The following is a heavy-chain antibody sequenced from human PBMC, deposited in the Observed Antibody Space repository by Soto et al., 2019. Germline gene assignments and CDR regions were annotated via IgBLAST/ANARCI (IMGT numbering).Heavy chain of an antibody. V-gene: IGHV1-3*01. CDR1: GYTFTSYA. D-gene: IGHD2-21*02. CDR2: IDAGNGET. Sequence: QVQVVQSGAEVKKPGASVKVSCKASGYTFTSYAMHWVRQAPGQRLEWLGWIDAGNGETKYSRRFQGRGTITRDTSATTVYMELSSLRSEDTAVYYCAREAYSPRVDTYYHMDVWGKGTTVTVSS. CDR3: AREAYSPRVDTYYHMDV. J-gene: IGHJ6*03.